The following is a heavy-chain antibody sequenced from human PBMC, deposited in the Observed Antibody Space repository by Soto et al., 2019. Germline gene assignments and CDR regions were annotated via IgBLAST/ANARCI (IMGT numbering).Heavy chain of an antibody. Sequence: QVQLVESGGGVVQPGRSLRLSCAASGFTFSSYGMHWVRQAPGKGLEWVAVISYDGSNKYYADSVKGRFTISRDNSKNSLYLQMNSLRPEDTAVYYCAKEFIVRRVTAIEHFDYWGQGTLVTVSS. CDR3: AKEFIVRRVTAIEHFDY. D-gene: IGHD2-21*02. CDR2: ISYDGSNK. CDR1: GFTFSSYG. V-gene: IGHV3-30*18. J-gene: IGHJ4*02.